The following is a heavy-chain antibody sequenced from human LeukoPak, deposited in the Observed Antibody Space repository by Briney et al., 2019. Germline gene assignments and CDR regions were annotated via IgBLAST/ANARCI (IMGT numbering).Heavy chain of an antibody. J-gene: IGHJ4*02. D-gene: IGHD6-6*01. CDR3: ATSIAARPFDY. Sequence: GGSLRLSCAASGFTFSSYGMHWVRQAPGKGLEWVSSISSSSRYIYYADSVKGRFTISRDNAKNSLYLQMNSLRAEDTAVYHCATSIAARPFDYWGQGTLVTVSS. CDR2: ISSSSRYI. V-gene: IGHV3-21*01. CDR1: GFTFSSYG.